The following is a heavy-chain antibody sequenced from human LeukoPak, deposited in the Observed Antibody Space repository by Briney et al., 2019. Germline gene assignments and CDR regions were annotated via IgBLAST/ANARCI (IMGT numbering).Heavy chain of an antibody. Sequence: SHTLSLTCTLCGGSLSSGDYYWRWLRQPPGQGLEWIGYIYYSGSTYYHHSLKSRVTISVDTSKHQFSLTLSSVTAADTAVYYCARDQSPGYGDAGDWGQGTLVTVSS. CDR3: ARDQSPGYGDAGD. CDR2: IYYSGST. J-gene: IGHJ4*02. CDR1: GGSLSSGDYY. V-gene: IGHV4-30-4*08. D-gene: IGHD4-17*01.